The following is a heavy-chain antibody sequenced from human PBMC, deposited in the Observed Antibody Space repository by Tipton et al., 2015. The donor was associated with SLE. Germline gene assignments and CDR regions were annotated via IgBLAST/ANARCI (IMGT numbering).Heavy chain of an antibody. CDR1: GGSIGSYY. CDR2: IYTSGSA. V-gene: IGHV4-4*07. CDR3: ARSHCSSPSCYSYYYMDV. J-gene: IGHJ6*03. Sequence: TLSLTCNVSGGSIGSYYWSWIRQPAGKGLEWIGRIYTSGSANYNPSLKSRVTISVDTSKNQFSLKLSSVTAADTAVYYCARSHCSSPSCYSYYYMDVWGKGTTVTVSS. D-gene: IGHD2-2*02.